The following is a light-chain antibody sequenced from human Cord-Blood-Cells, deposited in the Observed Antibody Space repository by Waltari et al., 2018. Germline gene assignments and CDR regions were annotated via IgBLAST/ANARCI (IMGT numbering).Light chain of an antibody. CDR1: SGSIAINY. CDR3: QSYDSSNVV. V-gene: IGLV6-57*03. J-gene: IGLJ2*01. Sequence: NFMLTQPHSVSQSPGKTVTISCTRSSGSIAINYVPSYQQLPGSAPTPVIYEDNPRPSGLPDRFSRSIDSSSNSASLTISGLKTEDEADYYCQSYDSSNVVFGGGTKLTVL. CDR2: EDN.